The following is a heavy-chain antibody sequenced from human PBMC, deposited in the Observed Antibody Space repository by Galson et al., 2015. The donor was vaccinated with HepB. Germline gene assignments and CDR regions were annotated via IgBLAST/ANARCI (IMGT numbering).Heavy chain of an antibody. CDR3: AHRCSSTSCFMRAFDY. CDR2: IYWNDDE. V-gene: IGHV2-5*01. CDR1: GFSLCTSGVG. J-gene: IGHJ4*02. Sequence: PALVKPTQTLTLTCTSSGFSLCTSGVGVGWIRQPPGKALEWLALIYWNDDERYSPSLKSRLTITKDTSKNQVVLTMTNVDPVDTATYFCAHRCSSTSCFMRAFDYWGQGTLVTVSS. D-gene: IGHD2-2*01.